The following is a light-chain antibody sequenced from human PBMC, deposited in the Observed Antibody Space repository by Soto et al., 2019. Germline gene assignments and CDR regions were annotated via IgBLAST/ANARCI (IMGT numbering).Light chain of an antibody. V-gene: IGKV1-13*02. CDR1: QDIRGA. CDR2: DVS. CDR3: QQFNSYPIT. J-gene: IGKJ5*01. Sequence: AIQVTQSPSSLSASVGDRVTITCRTSQDIRGALAWYQQKPGKPPRLLIYDVSSLESGVPSRFSGSGSGTEFPLTISSLQPEDFGTYFCQQFNSYPITFGHGARLEIK.